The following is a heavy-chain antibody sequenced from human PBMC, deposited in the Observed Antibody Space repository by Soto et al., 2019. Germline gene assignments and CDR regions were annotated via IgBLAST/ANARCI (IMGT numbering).Heavy chain of an antibody. J-gene: IGHJ6*02. V-gene: IGHV2-5*02. D-gene: IGHD3-10*01. CDR2: IYWDDDK. CDR1: GFSLSTRGVG. Sequence: QINLKESGPPLVKPTQTLTLTCTFSGFSLSTRGVGVGWVRQPPGKALEWLALIYWDDDKRYSPSLNSRLTITKDTSKNQVVLTMTNMDPVDTATYYCARRSMVRGVMPYYYGMDVWGQGTTVTVSS. CDR3: ARRSMVRGVMPYYYGMDV.